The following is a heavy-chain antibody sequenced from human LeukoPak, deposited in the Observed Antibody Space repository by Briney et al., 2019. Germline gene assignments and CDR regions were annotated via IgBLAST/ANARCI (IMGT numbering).Heavy chain of an antibody. D-gene: IGHD5-18*01. CDR2: ISQSDSDI. J-gene: IGHJ4*02. CDR1: GFSFSDFY. V-gene: IGHV3-11*01. CDR3: ARTARVGDY. Sequence: PGGSVRLFCAASGFSFSDFYMSWVRQAPGEGLEWNSYISQSDSDINYADSVRGRFTVSRDNAKNSLYLQMNSLRAEDTAVYYCARTARVGDYWGQGTLVTVSS.